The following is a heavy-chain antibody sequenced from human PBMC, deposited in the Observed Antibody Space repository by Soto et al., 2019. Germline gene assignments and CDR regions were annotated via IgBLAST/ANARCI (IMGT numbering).Heavy chain of an antibody. J-gene: IGHJ6*01. CDR2: MNPKSGYT. V-gene: IGHV1-8*01. CDR3: TRKGGMDD. CDR1: GYTFTSYD. Sequence: QVQLVQSGAEVKKPGASVKVSCKASGYTFTSYDINWVRQATGQGVEWMGWMNPKSGYTGYSQKFRGRVTMTRNTSLSTAYIETSSLRSEHAAVYYCTRKGGMDDWGQATTVTVSS.